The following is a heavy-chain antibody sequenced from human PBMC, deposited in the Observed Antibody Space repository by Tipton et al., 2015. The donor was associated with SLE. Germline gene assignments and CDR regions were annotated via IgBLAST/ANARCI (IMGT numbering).Heavy chain of an antibody. J-gene: IGHJ4*02. V-gene: IGHV4-61*09. Sequence: TLSLTCAVSGGSISSGSYYWSWIRQPAGKGLEWIGEINHGGSTNYNPSLKSRVTISVDTSKNQFSLNLNSVTAADTAMYYCARLEYCSGGSCQHDYWGQGTLVTVSS. CDR2: INHGGST. CDR1: GGSISSGSYY. D-gene: IGHD2-15*01. CDR3: ARLEYCSGGSCQHDY.